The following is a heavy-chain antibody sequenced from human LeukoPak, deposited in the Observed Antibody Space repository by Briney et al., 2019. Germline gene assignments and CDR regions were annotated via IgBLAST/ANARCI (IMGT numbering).Heavy chain of an antibody. J-gene: IGHJ3*02. CDR2: IRREANSYTT. CDR1: GFTFSDYI. Sequence: LPGGPLRLSCAASGFTFSDYILDWVRQAPGKGLEWVGRIRREANSYTTEYAASVTGRFTISRDDSRNSLYLHMNSLKTEDTAVYHCSRDGGEGGNSAFDIWGQGTMVTVSS. D-gene: IGHD3-16*01. V-gene: IGHV3-72*01. CDR3: SRDGGEGGNSAFDI.